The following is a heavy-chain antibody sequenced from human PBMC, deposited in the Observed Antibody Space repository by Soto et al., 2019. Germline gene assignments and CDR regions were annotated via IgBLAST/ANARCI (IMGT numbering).Heavy chain of an antibody. J-gene: IGHJ1*01. CDR1: GDTSTTYV. CDR2: INPMSRTA. D-gene: IGHD2-2*01. Sequence: VQLVQSGSEVKKPGSSVKVSCKASGDTSTTYVVSWVRQAPGNGLEWMGGINPMSRTAKYAEKYSGRVTITSDEATKTVYLDLTTLRFDDTAVYFCVRGTFCGASCYFAREYWGQGALVAGSS. CDR3: VRGTFCGASCYFAREY. V-gene: IGHV1-69*01.